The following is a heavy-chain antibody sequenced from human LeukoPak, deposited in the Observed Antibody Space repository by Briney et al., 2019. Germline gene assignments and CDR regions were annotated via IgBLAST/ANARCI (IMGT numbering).Heavy chain of an antibody. CDR2: IKQDGSEK. V-gene: IGHV3-7*01. D-gene: IGHD2-2*01. J-gene: IGHJ4*02. CDR1: GFTFSSYW. Sequence: PGGSLRLSCAASGFTFSSYWMSWVRQAPGKGLEWVANIKQDGSEKYYVDSVKGRFTISRDNAKNSLYLQMNSLRAEDTAVYYCARDGGGEYLLLYYFDYWGQGTLVNVSS. CDR3: ARDGGGEYLLLYYFDY.